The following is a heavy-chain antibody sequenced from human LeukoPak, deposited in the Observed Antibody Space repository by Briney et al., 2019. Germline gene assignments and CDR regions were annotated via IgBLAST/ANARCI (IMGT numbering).Heavy chain of an antibody. Sequence: PGGSLRLSCAASGFTFDSYAMTWVRQAPGKGLEWVSTVSASGAGTYFADSVKGRFTISRDNSKNTLYLQMNYLRAEDTAVYYCANNGGVAVAGSFDNWGQGTLVTVSS. D-gene: IGHD6-19*01. V-gene: IGHV3-23*01. J-gene: IGHJ4*02. CDR3: ANNGGVAVAGSFDN. CDR1: GFTFDSYA. CDR2: VSASGAGT.